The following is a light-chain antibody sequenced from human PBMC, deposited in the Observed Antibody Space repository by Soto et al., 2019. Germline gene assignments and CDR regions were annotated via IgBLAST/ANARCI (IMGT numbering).Light chain of an antibody. Sequence: QPVRPRPLSVSGATGQSVTIPCTGTSSDVGGYNYVSWYQQHPGKAPTLMIYDVSKRPSGVPDRFSGSKSGNTASLTISGLQAEDEADYYCCSYEGTDNYVFGTGTKV. CDR3: CSYEGTDNYV. J-gene: IGLJ1*01. CDR1: SSDVGGYNY. V-gene: IGLV2-11*01. CDR2: DVS.